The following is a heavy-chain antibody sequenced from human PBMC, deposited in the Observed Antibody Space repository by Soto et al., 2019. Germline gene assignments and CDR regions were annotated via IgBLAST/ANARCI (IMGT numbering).Heavy chain of an antibody. D-gene: IGHD3-3*01. Sequence: QVQLVQSGAEVKKPGASVKVSCKASGYTFTSYAMHWVRQAPGQRHEWMGWINAGNGNTKYSQKFQGRVTITRDPSASTASMALSSLRSEDTAVYYCASPLIWSDAFDIWGQGTMVTFSS. CDR1: GYTFTSYA. V-gene: IGHV1-3*01. CDR2: INAGNGNT. J-gene: IGHJ3*02. CDR3: ASPLIWSDAFDI.